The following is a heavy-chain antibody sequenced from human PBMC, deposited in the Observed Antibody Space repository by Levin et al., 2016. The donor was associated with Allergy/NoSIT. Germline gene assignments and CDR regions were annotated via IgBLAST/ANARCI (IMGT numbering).Heavy chain of an antibody. D-gene: IGHD2-15*01. CDR3: AKLAGFSPLTHCDY. V-gene: IGHV3-23*01. Sequence: WIRQPPGKGLEWVSGISGSGGSTYYADSVKGRFTISRDNSKNTLYLQMNSLRADDTAVYYCAKLAGFSPLTHCDYWGQGTLVTVSS. CDR2: ISGSGGST. J-gene: IGHJ4*02.